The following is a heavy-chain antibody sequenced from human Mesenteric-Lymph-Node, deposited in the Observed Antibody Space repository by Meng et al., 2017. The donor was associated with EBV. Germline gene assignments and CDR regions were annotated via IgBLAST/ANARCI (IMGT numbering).Heavy chain of an antibody. D-gene: IGHD4-17*01. CDR3: AGPDYGNNWGRFDY. V-gene: IGHV4-39*07. CDR1: GGSLTSSSYF. J-gene: IGHJ4*02. CDR2: IFYSGST. Sequence: LPLPESGPGLVKPSETLSLTCTASGGSLTSSSYFWGWIRQPPGKGLEWIGSIFYSGSTYYNPSLESRVTISVDTSRNQFSLKLTSVTAADTAVYYCAGPDYGNNWGRFDYWGQGTLVTVSS.